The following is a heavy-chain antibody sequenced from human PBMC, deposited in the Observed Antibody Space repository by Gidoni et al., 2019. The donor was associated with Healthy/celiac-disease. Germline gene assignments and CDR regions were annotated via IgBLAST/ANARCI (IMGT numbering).Heavy chain of an antibody. CDR3: ARYSGIAVADTCYCGMDF. J-gene: IGHJ6*02. CDR1: GGPFSSYA. Sequence: VQLVQSGAVGRKPGSAVRVSCTASGGPFSSYANSWVRLAPGHGREWMGGILPFFVTANYAKKFQASVTISADESMSTAYMELSSLRSDDTAVDYRARYSGIAVADTCYCGMDFWGQGTTVTVSS. V-gene: IGHV1-69*01. CDR2: ILPFFVTA. D-gene: IGHD6-19*01.